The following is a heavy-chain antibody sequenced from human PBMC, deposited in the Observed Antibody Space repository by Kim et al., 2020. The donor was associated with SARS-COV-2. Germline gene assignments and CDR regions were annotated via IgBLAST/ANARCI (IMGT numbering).Heavy chain of an antibody. J-gene: IGHJ6*02. D-gene: IGHD2-15*01. Sequence: QKLQGRVTMTRDTSISTAYMELSRLRSDDTAVYYCARDQGLLLPLSYGMDVWGQGTTVTVSS. V-gene: IGHV1-2*02. CDR3: ARDQGLLLPLSYGMDV.